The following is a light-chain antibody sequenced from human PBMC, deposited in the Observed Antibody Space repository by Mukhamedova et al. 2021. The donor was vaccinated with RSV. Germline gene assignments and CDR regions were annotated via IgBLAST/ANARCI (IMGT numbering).Light chain of an antibody. V-gene: IGLV3-9*01. J-gene: IGLJ3*02. Sequence: GGNNIGSKNTHRYQQKPGQAPVLVIYRNSNRPPVIPERFSGSNSWSTATLTISRAQAGEEADDYCQVWDSSSWVVGRGTKLIVL. CDR2: RNS. CDR3: QVWDSSSWV. CDR1: NIGSKN.